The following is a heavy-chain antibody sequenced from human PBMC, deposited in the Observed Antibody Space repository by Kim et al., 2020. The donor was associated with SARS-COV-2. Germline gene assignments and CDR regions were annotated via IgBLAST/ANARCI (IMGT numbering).Heavy chain of an antibody. J-gene: IGHJ5*02. CDR3: VKALGADGCNTASYPKDP. Sequence: GGYLRLSCAASGFTFSNYAISWVRQAPGKGLEWVSTISCSAVTTDYADSVTGRFTISRDYSKNTVYLQMNSLRAEDTALYFCVKALGADGCNTASYPKDPWGQGTLVTLYS. CDR1: GFTFSNYA. V-gene: IGHV3-23*01. D-gene: IGHD3-16*02. CDR2: ISCSAVTT.